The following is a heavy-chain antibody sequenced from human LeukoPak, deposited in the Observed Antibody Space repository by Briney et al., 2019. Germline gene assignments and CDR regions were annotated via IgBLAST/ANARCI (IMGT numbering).Heavy chain of an antibody. CDR1: GFTFNSFG. D-gene: IGHD5-12*01. CDR3: ARDRSSYEYYFDY. CDR2: IYYDGSNN. V-gene: IGHV3-30*19. J-gene: IGHJ4*02. Sequence: GGSLRLSCAASGFTFNSFGIHWVRQAPGKGLEWVAVIYYDGSNNFYSDSVKGRFTISRDNSKNTLYLQMHSLRAEDTAVYYCARDRSSYEYYFDYWGQGTLVTVSS.